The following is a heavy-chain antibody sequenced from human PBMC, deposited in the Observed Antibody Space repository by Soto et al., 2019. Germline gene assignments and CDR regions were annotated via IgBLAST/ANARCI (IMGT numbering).Heavy chain of an antibody. D-gene: IGHD6-19*01. J-gene: IGHJ6*02. CDR1: GYTFTSNG. Sequence: ASVTVSCKASGYTFTSNGISWVRQAPGQGLEWMGWISAYNGNANYAQKLQGRVTMTTDTPTSTAYMELRSLRSDDTAVYYCARGSVAGTSYYYGMDVWGQGTTVTVSS. CDR3: ARGSVAGTSYYYGMDV. V-gene: IGHV1-18*01. CDR2: ISAYNGNA.